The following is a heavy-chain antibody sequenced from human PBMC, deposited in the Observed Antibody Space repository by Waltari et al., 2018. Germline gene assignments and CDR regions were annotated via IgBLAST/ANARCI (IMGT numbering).Heavy chain of an antibody. CDR2: INHSGST. Sequence: QVQLQQWGAGLLKPSETLSLTCACSVGSFSGYYGSWVLQPPGKGLEGIGEINHSGSTNYNPSLKSRVTISVDTSKNQFSLKLSSVTAADTAVYYCATLDFWSGLGGYWGQGTLVTVSS. V-gene: IGHV4-34*01. J-gene: IGHJ4*02. CDR1: VGSFSGYY. D-gene: IGHD3-3*01. CDR3: ATLDFWSGLGGY.